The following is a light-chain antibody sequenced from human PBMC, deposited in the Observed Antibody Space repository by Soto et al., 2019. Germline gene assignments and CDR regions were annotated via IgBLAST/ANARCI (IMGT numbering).Light chain of an antibody. CDR2: DAS. CDR1: QSISSW. J-gene: IGKJ1*01. CDR3: QQGYNAFWT. V-gene: IGKV1-5*01. Sequence: DIQMTQSPSTLSASVGDIVTITFRASQSISSWLAWYQQKPGKAPKLLIYDASSLESGVPSRFSGSGSGTDFTFTISSLQPDDFATYYCQQGYNAFWTCGRGTKGDIK.